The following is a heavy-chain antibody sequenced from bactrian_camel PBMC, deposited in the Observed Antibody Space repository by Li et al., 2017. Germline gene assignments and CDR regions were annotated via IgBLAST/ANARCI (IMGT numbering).Heavy chain of an antibody. CDR2: IDSGGKST. CDR1: GFTFSTYA. V-gene: IGHV3S31*01. CDR3: TKRISVYGGNWRQNY. D-gene: IGHD6*01. J-gene: IGHJ4*01. Sequence: VQLVESGGDLVQPGGSLRLSCAASGFTFSTYAMSWVRQAPGKGLEWVSTIDSGGKSTYYADSVKGRFTISRDNAKNTLYLRMNSLKTEDTAMYYCTKRISVYGGNWRQNYWGQGTQVTVS.